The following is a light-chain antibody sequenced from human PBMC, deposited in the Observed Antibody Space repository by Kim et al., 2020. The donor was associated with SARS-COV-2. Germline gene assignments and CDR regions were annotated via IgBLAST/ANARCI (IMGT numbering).Light chain of an antibody. CDR2: KDT. J-gene: IGLJ2*01. Sequence: PGQTPRISCSGAALPKQYAYWYQQKPGQAPVLVIYKDTERPSGIPDRFSGSSSGTTVTLTISRVQAEDEADYYCQSADSSGTHVVFGGGTQLTVL. V-gene: IGLV3-25*03. CDR1: ALPKQY. CDR3: QSADSSGTHVV.